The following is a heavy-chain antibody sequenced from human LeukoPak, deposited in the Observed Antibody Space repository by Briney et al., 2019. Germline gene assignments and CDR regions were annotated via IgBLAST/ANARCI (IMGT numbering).Heavy chain of an antibody. D-gene: IGHD3-9*01. CDR1: GFTFSSYA. CDR2: ISYDGSNK. CDR3: TKGDSSTVHLLTGH. J-gene: IGHJ4*02. Sequence: GGSLRLSCAASGFTFSSYAMHWVRQAPGKGLEWVAVISYDGSNKYYADSVKGRFTISRDNSKNTLYLQMNSLRAVDTAVYYCTKGDSSTVHLLTGHWGQGTLVTVSS. V-gene: IGHV3-30*04.